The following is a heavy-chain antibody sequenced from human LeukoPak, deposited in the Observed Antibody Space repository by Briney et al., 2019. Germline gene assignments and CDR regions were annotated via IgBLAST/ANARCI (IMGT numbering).Heavy chain of an antibody. V-gene: IGHV1-2*02. Sequence: ASVKVSCKASGYTFTGYYMHWVRQAPGQGLEWMGWINPNSGGTNYAQKFQGRVTMTRDTSISTAYMELSSLRSDDTAVYFCARALGGMAGPFDSWGQGTLVTVSS. CDR1: GYTFTGYY. D-gene: IGHD6-19*01. J-gene: IGHJ4*02. CDR2: INPNSGGT. CDR3: ARALGGMAGPFDS.